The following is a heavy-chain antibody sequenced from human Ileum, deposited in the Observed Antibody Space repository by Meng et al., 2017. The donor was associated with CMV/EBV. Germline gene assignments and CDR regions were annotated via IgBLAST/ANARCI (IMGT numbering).Heavy chain of an antibody. D-gene: IGHD2-2*01. J-gene: IGHJ6*02. V-gene: IGHV4-31*03. Sequence: SETLSLTCTVSGGSISSGGYYWSWIRQHPGKGLEWIGYIYYTGTMYYNPSLKSRVTISVDTSKNQFSLKLSSVAAADTAVYFCARVISTRVPAAMPPMDVWGQGTTVTVSS. CDR3: ARVISTRVPAAMPPMDV. CDR1: GGSISSGGYY. CDR2: IYYTGTM.